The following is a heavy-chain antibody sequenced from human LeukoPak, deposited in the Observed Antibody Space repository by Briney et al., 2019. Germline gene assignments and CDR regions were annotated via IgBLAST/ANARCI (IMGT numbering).Heavy chain of an antibody. Sequence: GPVKVSCKVSGYTLTELSMHWVRQAPGKGLEWMGGFDPEDGETIYAQKFQGRVTMTEDTSTDTAYMELSSLRSEDTAVYYCATGEQQWLPGNFDYWGQGTLVTVSS. J-gene: IGHJ4*02. CDR2: FDPEDGET. D-gene: IGHD6-19*01. V-gene: IGHV1-24*01. CDR1: GYTLTELS. CDR3: ATGEQQWLPGNFDY.